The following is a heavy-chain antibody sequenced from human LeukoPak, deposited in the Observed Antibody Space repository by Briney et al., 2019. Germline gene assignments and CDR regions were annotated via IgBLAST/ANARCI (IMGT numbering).Heavy chain of an antibody. J-gene: IGHJ6*03. Sequence: PSETLSLTCTVSGGSISSSSYYWGWIRQAPGKGLEWVSYISSSGSTIYYADSVKGRFTISRDNAKNSLYLQMNSLRAEDTAVYYCARTRTPSEIRGYYYYYMDVWGKGTTVTVSS. CDR2: ISSSGSTI. D-gene: IGHD1-14*01. CDR1: GGSISSSSYY. CDR3: ARTRTPSEIRGYYYYYMDV. V-gene: IGHV3-11*04.